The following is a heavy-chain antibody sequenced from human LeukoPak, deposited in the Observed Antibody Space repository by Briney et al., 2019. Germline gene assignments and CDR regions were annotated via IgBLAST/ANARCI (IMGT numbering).Heavy chain of an antibody. Sequence: SVKVSCKASGGTFSSYAISWVRQAPGQGLEWMGGIIPIFGTANYAQKFQGRVTITADKSTSTAYMELSSLRSEDTAVYYCARDDSSGSHWWFDPWGQGTLVTVSS. V-gene: IGHV1-69*06. CDR3: ARDDSSGSHWWFDP. J-gene: IGHJ5*02. CDR2: IIPIFGTA. CDR1: GGTFSSYA. D-gene: IGHD3-22*01.